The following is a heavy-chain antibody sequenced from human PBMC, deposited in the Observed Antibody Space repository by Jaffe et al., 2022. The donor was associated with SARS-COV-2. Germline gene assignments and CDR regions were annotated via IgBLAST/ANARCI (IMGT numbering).Heavy chain of an antibody. D-gene: IGHD3-10*01. J-gene: IGHJ4*02. V-gene: IGHV3-74*01. Sequence: EVQLVESGGGLVRPGGSLRLSCAASGFTFTNHWMHWFRQVPGKGLEWVSRLKPDGGDIGYAGPVKGRFTISRDNVKNTLFLQMDRLRVEDTAVYYCARDIHYGASDYWGPGTLVSVSS. CDR2: LKPDGGDI. CDR3: ARDIHYGASDY. CDR1: GFTFTNHW.